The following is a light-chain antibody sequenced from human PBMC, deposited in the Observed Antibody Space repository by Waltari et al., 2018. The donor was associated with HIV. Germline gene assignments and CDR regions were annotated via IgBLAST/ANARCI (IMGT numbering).Light chain of an antibody. Sequence: MLLTQSPATLSLSPGERATLSCRAGQDVGIYFTLYQHKPGQVPRLVIYDASKRATGIPARFSGSGSGIEFTLTINNLEPEDFGVYYCQQRDSWPRGITFGQGTRLEI. CDR3: QQRDSWPRGIT. CDR2: DAS. J-gene: IGKJ5*01. V-gene: IGKV3-11*01. CDR1: QDVGIY.